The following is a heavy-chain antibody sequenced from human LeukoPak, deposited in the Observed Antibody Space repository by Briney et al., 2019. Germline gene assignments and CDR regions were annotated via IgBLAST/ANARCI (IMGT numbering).Heavy chain of an antibody. J-gene: IGHJ4*02. Sequence: GSLRLSCAASGFTFSSYEMNWVRQAPGKGLEWVSYISSSGSTIYYADSVKGRFTISRDNAKNSLYLQMNSLRAEDTAVYYCARAYSSSWSTWGYWGQGTLVTVSS. D-gene: IGHD6-13*01. CDR2: ISSSGSTI. V-gene: IGHV3-48*03. CDR1: GFTFSSYE. CDR3: ARAYSSSWSTWGY.